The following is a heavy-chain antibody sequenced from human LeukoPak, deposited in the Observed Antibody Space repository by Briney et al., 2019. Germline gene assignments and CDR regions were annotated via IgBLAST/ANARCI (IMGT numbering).Heavy chain of an antibody. D-gene: IGHD3-10*01. V-gene: IGHV4-34*01. J-gene: IGHJ4*02. CDR1: GGSFSGYY. Sequence: PSETLSLTCAVYGGSFSGYYWSWIRQPPGKGLEWIGEVNHSGSTNYNPSLKSRVTISVDTSKNQFSLKLSSVTAADTAVYYCARRSDYYGSGSYCNEYYFDYWGQGTLVTVSS. CDR3: ARRSDYYGSGSYCNEYYFDY. CDR2: VNHSGST.